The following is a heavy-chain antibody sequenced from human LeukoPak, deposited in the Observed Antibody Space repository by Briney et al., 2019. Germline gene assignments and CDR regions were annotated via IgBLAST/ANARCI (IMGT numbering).Heavy chain of an antibody. CDR3: TRQGEWFGAFDY. CDR1: GFTFSSYA. J-gene: IGHJ4*02. D-gene: IGHD3-10*01. V-gene: IGHV3-73*01. Sequence: GGSLRLSCAASGFTFSSYAMSWVRQASGKGLEWVGRIRSKANSYATAYAASVKGRFTISRDDSKNTAYLQMNSLKTEDTAVYYCTRQGEWFGAFDYWGQGTLVTVSS. CDR2: IRSKANSYAT.